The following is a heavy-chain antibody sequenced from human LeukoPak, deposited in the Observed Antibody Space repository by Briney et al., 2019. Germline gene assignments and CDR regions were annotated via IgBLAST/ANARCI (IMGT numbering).Heavy chain of an antibody. D-gene: IGHD6-13*01. Sequence: SETLSLTCAVYGGSFSGYYWSWIRQPPGKGREWIGEINHSGSTNYNPSLKSRVTISVDTSKNQFSLKLSSVTAADTAVYYCARGSIAAAGTWYFQHWGQGTLVTVSS. CDR2: INHSGST. CDR3: ARGSIAAAGTWYFQH. J-gene: IGHJ1*01. V-gene: IGHV4-34*01. CDR1: GGSFSGYY.